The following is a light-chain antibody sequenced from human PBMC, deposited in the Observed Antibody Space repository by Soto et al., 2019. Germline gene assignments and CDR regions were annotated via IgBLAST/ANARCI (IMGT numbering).Light chain of an antibody. Sequence: MQMTQSPSSLSASEIDVGTTTFLASQSISSWLAWYQQKPGKAPKLLIYDASSLESGVPSRFSGSGSGTEFTLTISSLQPDDFATYYCQQYNSYSLTFGGGTKVDIK. J-gene: IGKJ4*01. V-gene: IGKV1-5*01. CDR2: DAS. CDR3: QQYNSYSLT. CDR1: QSISSW.